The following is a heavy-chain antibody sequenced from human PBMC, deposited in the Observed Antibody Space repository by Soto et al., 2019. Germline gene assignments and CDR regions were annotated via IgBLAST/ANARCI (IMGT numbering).Heavy chain of an antibody. CDR2: IYYSGST. Sequence: SETLSLTCTVSGSSVSSGSYYWSWIRQPPGKGLEGIGYIYYSGSTNYNPSLKSRVTISVDTSKNQFSLKLSSVTAADTAVYYCARRYSSAFDIWGQGTMVTVSS. V-gene: IGHV4-61*01. D-gene: IGHD6-13*01. J-gene: IGHJ3*02. CDR1: GSSVSSGSYY. CDR3: ARRYSSAFDI.